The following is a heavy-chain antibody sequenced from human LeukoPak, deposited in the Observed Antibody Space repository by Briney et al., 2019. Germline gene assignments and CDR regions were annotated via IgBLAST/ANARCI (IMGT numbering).Heavy chain of an antibody. CDR2: ISSSSSTI. D-gene: IGHD5-12*01. V-gene: IGHV3-48*01. CDR1: GFTFSSYS. J-gene: IGHJ3*02. CDR3: ARTNSGYDDAFDI. Sequence: GGSLRLSCAASGFTFSSYSMNWVRQAPGEGLEWVSYISSSSSTIYYADSVKGRFTISRDNAKNSLYLQMNSLRAEDTAVYYCARTNSGYDDAFDIWGQGTMVTVSS.